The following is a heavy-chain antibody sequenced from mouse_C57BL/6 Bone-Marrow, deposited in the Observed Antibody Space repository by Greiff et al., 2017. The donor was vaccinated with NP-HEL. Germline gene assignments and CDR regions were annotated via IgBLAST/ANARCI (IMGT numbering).Heavy chain of an antibody. Sequence: QVQLKESGPELVKPGASVKISCKASGYAFSSSWMNWVKQRPGKGLEWIGRIYPGDGDTNYNGKFKGKATLTADKSSSTAYMQLSSLTSEDSAVYFCARSGGDYEFAYWGQGTLVTVSA. D-gene: IGHD2-4*01. V-gene: IGHV1-82*01. CDR1: GYAFSSSW. CDR3: ARSGGDYEFAY. J-gene: IGHJ3*01. CDR2: IYPGDGDT.